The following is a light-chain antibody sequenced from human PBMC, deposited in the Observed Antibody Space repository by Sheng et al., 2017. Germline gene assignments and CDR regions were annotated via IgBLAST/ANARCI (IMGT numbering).Light chain of an antibody. J-gene: IGKJ2*01. CDR1: QSVSSY. CDR2: GGS. Sequence: EIVMTQSPATLSVSPGEGATLSCRASQSVSSYLAWYQQKPGQAPRLLIYGGSTRATGIPARFSGSGSGTYFTLTISGLQPEDFATYYCQQYYSSFYTFGQGTKLEIK. CDR3: QQYYSSFYT. V-gene: IGKV3-15*01.